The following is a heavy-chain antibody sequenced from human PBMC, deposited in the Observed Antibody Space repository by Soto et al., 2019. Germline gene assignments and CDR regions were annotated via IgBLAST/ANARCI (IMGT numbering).Heavy chain of an antibody. Sequence: GESLKISCKGSGYSFTSYWIGWVRQMPGKGLEWMGIIYPGDSETRYSPSFQGQVTISVDKSINTAYLQWSSLKASDTAMYYCARPRDDSFFDYWGQGTLVTVSS. J-gene: IGHJ4*02. V-gene: IGHV5-51*01. CDR3: ARPRDDSFFDY. D-gene: IGHD3-9*01. CDR1: GYSFTSYW. CDR2: IYPGDSET.